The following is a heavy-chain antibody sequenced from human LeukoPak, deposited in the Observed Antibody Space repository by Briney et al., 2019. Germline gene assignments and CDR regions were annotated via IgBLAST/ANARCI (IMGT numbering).Heavy chain of an antibody. J-gene: IGHJ6*03. CDR2: IYYSGST. CDR1: GGLISSYY. Sequence: PSETLSLTCTVSGGLISSYYWSWIRQPPGKRLERIGYIYYSGSTNYNPSLKSRVTISVDTSKNHFSLKLSSVTAADTAVYYCARAYYDSSKGFYYYYMDVWGEGTTVTVSS. CDR3: ARAYYDSSKGFYYYYMDV. V-gene: IGHV4-59*01. D-gene: IGHD3-22*01.